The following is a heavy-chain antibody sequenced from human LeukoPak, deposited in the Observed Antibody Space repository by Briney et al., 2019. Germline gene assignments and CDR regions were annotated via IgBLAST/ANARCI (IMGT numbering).Heavy chain of an antibody. D-gene: IGHD3-22*01. CDR1: GYTFTSYD. CDR2: MNPNSGNT. J-gene: IGHJ4*02. CDR3: ARSGYYDSSGYYDY. V-gene: IGHV1-8*01. Sequence: GASVKVSCKASGYTFTSYDINWVRQATGQGLEWMGWMNPNSGNTGYAQKFQGRVTMTTDTSTSTAYTELRSLRSDDTAVYYCARSGYYDSSGYYDYWGQGTLVTVSS.